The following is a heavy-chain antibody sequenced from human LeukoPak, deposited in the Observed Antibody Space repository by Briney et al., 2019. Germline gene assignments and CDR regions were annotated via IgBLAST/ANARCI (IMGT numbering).Heavy chain of an antibody. Sequence: PSETLSLTCIVSGGSIGTLYWNWIRQVPGKGLEWIGFIDYHRKTKYNPSLKSRVTMSADTSVDQVSLRLTSVTAADTAIYFCATASGRSFWLDPWGQGRLVTVSS. V-gene: IGHV4-59*11. D-gene: IGHD2-15*01. J-gene: IGHJ5*02. CDR1: GGSIGTLY. CDR3: ATASGRSFWLDP. CDR2: IDYHRKT.